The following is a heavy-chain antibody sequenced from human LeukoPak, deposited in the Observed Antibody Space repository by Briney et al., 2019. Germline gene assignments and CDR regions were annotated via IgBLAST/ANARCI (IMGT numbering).Heavy chain of an antibody. CDR3: ASQSGGFDYGDYPAPFDY. CDR1: GFTFSSYS. D-gene: IGHD4-17*01. CDR2: ISSSSSTI. V-gene: IGHV3-48*01. J-gene: IGHJ4*02. Sequence: GGSLRLYCAASGFTFSSYSMNWVRQAPGKGLEWVSYISSSSSTIYYADSVKGRFTISRDNAKNSLYLQMNSLRAEDTAVYYCASQSGGFDYGDYPAPFDYWGQGTLVTVSS.